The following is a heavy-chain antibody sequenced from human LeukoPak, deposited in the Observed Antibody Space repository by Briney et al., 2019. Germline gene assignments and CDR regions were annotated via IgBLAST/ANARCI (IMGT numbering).Heavy chain of an antibody. CDR2: IYYSGGI. D-gene: IGHD4-17*01. V-gene: IGHV4-28*05. CDR3: ARKTTTGPTKAAFDI. CDR1: GYSISTSNY. Sequence: SDTLSLTCAVSGYSISTSNYWAWIRQPPGKGLEWIGHIYYSGGIYYNPSLKSRVTMSVDTSKNQFSLKLSSVTAVDTAVYYCARKTTTGPTKAAFDIWGQGTMFTVSS. J-gene: IGHJ3*02.